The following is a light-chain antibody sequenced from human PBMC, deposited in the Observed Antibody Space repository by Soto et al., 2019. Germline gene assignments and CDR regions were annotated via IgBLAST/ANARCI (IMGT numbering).Light chain of an antibody. CDR2: GNI. V-gene: IGLV1-40*01. J-gene: IGLJ1*01. CDR3: CSHAGSKNYYL. CDR1: SSNIGAGYD. Sequence: QSVLTQPPSVSGAPGQRVTISCTGSSSNIGAGYDVHWYQQRPGTAPKLLIFGNINRPSGVPDRFSGSKSGTSASLAITGLQAEDEGDYYCCSHAGSKNYYLFGPGTKLTVL.